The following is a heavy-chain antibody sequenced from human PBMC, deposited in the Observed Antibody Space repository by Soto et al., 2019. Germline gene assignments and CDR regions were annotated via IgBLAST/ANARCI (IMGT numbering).Heavy chain of an antibody. D-gene: IGHD5-18*01. V-gene: IGHV1-3*01. CDR2: INAGNGNT. J-gene: IGHJ6*02. CDR1: GYTFTSYA. Sequence: ASVKVSCKASGYTFTSYAMHWVRQAPGQRLEWMGWINAGNGNTKYSQKFQGRVTITRDTSASTAYMELSSLRSEDTAVYYCARDHSAYTDMADYYYYGKDVWGQGTTVTVSS. CDR3: ARDHSAYTDMADYYYYGKDV.